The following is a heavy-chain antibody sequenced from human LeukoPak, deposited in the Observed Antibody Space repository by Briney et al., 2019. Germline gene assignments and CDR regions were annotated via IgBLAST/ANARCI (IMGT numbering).Heavy chain of an antibody. V-gene: IGHV3-74*01. CDR3: ARDAGQATPFDY. Sequence: PGGSLRLPCAASGFTVSSYWIHWVRQAPGKGLVWVSLIRRDGTTSFAASVQGRFTISRDNARNTLYLQMNSLAAEDTAVYYCARDAGQATPFDYWGPGTLVTVSS. J-gene: IGHJ4*02. D-gene: IGHD2-15*01. CDR1: GFTVSSYW. CDR2: IRRDGTT.